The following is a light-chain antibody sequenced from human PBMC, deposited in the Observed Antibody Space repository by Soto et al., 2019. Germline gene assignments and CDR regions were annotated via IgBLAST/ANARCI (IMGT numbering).Light chain of an antibody. CDR2: AAS. Sequence: DIQMTQSPSSLSASVGDRVTITCRASQSISSYLNWYQQKPGKAPKLLIYAASSLQSGVTSRFIGSGSGTDFSLTISSLQPEDFATYYCQQSYSTLSVTFGQGTRLEIK. J-gene: IGKJ5*01. V-gene: IGKV1-39*01. CDR1: QSISSY. CDR3: QQSYSTLSVT.